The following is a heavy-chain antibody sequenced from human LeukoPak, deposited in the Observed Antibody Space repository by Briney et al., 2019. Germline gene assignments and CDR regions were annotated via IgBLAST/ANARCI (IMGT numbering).Heavy chain of an antibody. D-gene: IGHD3-3*01. CDR2: LYYSGST. V-gene: IGHV4-59*01. CDR3: AIFFCKQKTAYDMDV. J-gene: IGHJ6*02. Sequence: SATLSLTCTVSGGSTSSYYRSCIRQPPGKGREWIVYLYYSGSTNYNPSLKSRVTISVDTSKNQFSLKLSSVTAADTAVYYCAIFFCKQKTAYDMDVWGQGTTVTVSS. CDR1: GGSTSSYY.